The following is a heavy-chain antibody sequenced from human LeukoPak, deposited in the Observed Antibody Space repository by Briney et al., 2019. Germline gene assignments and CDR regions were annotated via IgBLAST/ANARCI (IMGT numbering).Heavy chain of an antibody. D-gene: IGHD5-12*01. CDR2: ISSSSYI. CDR3: ARDSLRYSGYDSLDY. CDR1: GFTFSSYS. Sequence: GGSLRFSCAASGFTFSSYSMNWVRQAPGKGLEWVSSISSSSYIYYADSVKGRFTISRDNAKNSLYLQMNSLRAEDTAVYYCARDSLRYSGYDSLDYWGQGTLVTVSS. V-gene: IGHV3-21*01. J-gene: IGHJ4*02.